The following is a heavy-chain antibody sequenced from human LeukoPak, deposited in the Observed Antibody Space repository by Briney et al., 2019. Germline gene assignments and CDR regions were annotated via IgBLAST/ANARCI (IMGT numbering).Heavy chain of an antibody. CDR2: ISSSSSYI. CDR1: GFTFSSYS. D-gene: IGHD6-13*01. V-gene: IGHV3-21*01. Sequence: AGGSLRLSCAASGFTFSSYSMNWVRQAPGKGLEWVSSISSSSSYIYYADSVKGRFTISRDNAKNSLYLQMNSLRAEDTAVYCCARDSAGVAAAGTSGVYYFDYWGQGTLVTVSS. J-gene: IGHJ4*02. CDR3: ARDSAGVAAAGTSGVYYFDY.